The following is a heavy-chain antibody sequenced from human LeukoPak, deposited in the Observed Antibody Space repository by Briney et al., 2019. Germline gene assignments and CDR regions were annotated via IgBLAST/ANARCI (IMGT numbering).Heavy chain of an antibody. CDR1: GFTFSSYE. D-gene: IGHD3-22*01. Sequence: GGSLRLSCAASGFTFSSYEMNWVRQAPGKRLEWVSYISTTGSTMYYADSVKGRFTISRDNAKNSLYLQMNSLRAEDTAVYYCARGHYYDSSGTTPNDYWGQGTLVTVSS. CDR3: ARGHYYDSSGTTPNDY. V-gene: IGHV3-48*03. J-gene: IGHJ4*02. CDR2: ISTTGSTM.